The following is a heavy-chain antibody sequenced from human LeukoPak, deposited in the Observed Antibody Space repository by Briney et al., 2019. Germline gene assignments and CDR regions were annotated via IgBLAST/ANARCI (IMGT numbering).Heavy chain of an antibody. D-gene: IGHD3-10*01. Sequence: GGSLRLSCAASGFTFSTYAMTWVRQAPGKGLDWVSAISGSGGSAYYADSVKGRFTISRDNSKNTLYLQMNSLRAEDTAVYYCAKTVSGSYNYQGGDYWGQGTLVTVSS. CDR2: ISGSGGSA. CDR1: GFTFSTYA. CDR3: AKTVSGSYNYQGGDY. J-gene: IGHJ4*02. V-gene: IGHV3-23*01.